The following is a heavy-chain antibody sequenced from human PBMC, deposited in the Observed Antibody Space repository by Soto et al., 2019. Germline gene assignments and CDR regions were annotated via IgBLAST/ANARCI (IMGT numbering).Heavy chain of an antibody. CDR1: GFNFGNFG. CDR2: ISNDENIK. Sequence: PGGSLRLSXVASGFNFGNFGMHWVRQAPGKGLEWLTVISNDENIKQDSVRGRFAIARDNSKNTLYLHLTSLRAEDTAIYYCARGLRGVLDYWGQGTLVTVSS. CDR3: ARGLRGVLDY. J-gene: IGHJ4*02. D-gene: IGHD5-12*01. V-gene: IGHV3-33*01.